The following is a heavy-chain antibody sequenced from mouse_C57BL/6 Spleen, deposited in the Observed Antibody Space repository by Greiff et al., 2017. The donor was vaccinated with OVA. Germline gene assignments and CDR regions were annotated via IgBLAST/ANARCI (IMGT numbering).Heavy chain of an antibody. Sequence: QVQLQQSGPELVKPGASVKISCKASGYAFSSSWMNWVKQRPGKGLEWIGRIYPGDGDTNYNGKFKGKATLTADKSSSTAYMQLSSLTSEDSAVYFCAPDGSPAWFAYWGQGTLVTVSA. CDR1: GYAFSSSW. J-gene: IGHJ3*01. D-gene: IGHD1-1*01. V-gene: IGHV1-82*01. CDR2: IYPGDGDT. CDR3: APDGSPAWFAY.